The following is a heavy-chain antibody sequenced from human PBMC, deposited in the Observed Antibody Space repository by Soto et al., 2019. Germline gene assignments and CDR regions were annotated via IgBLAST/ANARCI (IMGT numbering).Heavy chain of an antibody. D-gene: IGHD1-26*01. CDR1: GGTFSSYA. Sequence: GASVKVSCKASGGTFSSYAISWVRQAPGQGLEWMGGIIPIFGTANYAQKFQGRVTITADESTSTAYMELSSLRSEDTAVYYCAILPPGARGSYYYFDDWGQRTLVTVSS. CDR3: AILPPGARGSYYYFDD. CDR2: IIPIFGTA. J-gene: IGHJ4*02. V-gene: IGHV1-69*13.